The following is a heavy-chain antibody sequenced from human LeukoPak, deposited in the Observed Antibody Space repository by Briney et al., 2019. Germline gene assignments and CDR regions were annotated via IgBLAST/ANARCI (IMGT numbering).Heavy chain of an antibody. V-gene: IGHV4-34*01. J-gene: IGHJ4*02. Sequence: PSETLSLTCAVYGGSFSGYYWSWIRQPPGKGLEWIGEINHSGSTNYNPSLKSRVTISVDTSKNQFSLKLSSVTAADTAVYYCAREVAAKAKYFDYWGQGTLVTVSS. D-gene: IGHD6-13*01. CDR1: GGSFSGYY. CDR3: AREVAAKAKYFDY. CDR2: INHSGST.